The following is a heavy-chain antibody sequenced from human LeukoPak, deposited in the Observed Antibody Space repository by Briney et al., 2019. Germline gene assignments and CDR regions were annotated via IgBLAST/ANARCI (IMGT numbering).Heavy chain of an antibody. J-gene: IGHJ4*02. D-gene: IGHD3-22*01. CDR2: IYWDGDK. Sequence: KVSGPTLLKPTQTLTLICTFSGFSLPTHGVGVAWIRQPPGKAPEWLAIIYWDGDKRFSPSLKTRLTITKDTSKYQVVLTMTNMDPVDTATYYCARSPYYDSSFDSWGQGTLVTVSS. V-gene: IGHV2-5*02. CDR3: ARSPYYDSSFDS. CDR1: GFSLPTHGVG.